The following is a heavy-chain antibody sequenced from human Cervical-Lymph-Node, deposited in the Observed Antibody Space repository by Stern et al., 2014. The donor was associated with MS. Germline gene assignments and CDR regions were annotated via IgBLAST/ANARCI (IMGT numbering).Heavy chain of an antibody. CDR3: ARGLLGSENAFDI. CDR1: GYTFNSYG. CDR2: IRAYNGNT. D-gene: IGHD2-15*01. J-gene: IGHJ3*02. V-gene: IGHV1-18*01. Sequence: VQLVESGAEVKKPGASVKVSCKASGYTFNSYGISWVRQAPGKVLEWMGGIRAYNGNTNYAQKRQGRVTMTTDTSTSTAFMELRSLRSDDTAVYYCARGLLGSENAFDIWGQGTMVTVSS.